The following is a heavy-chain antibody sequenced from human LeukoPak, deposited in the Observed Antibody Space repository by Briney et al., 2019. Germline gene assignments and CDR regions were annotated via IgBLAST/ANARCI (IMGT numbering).Heavy chain of an antibody. CDR3: AIRKYYDILTGYRKIPTSGFDP. Sequence: PSETLSLTCAVSGDSISSSNWWNWVRQPPGKGLEWIGEICHSGSTNYNPSLKSRVTISVDKSKNQFSLKLSSVTAADTAVYYCAIRKYYDILTGYRKIPTSGFDPWGQGTLVTVSS. CDR1: GDSISSSNW. D-gene: IGHD3-9*01. CDR2: ICHSGST. V-gene: IGHV4-4*02. J-gene: IGHJ5*02.